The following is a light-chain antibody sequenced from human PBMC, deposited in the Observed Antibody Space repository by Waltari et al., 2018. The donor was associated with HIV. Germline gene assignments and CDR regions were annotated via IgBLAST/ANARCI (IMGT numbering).Light chain of an antibody. J-gene: IGKJ5*01. V-gene: IGKV3-20*01. Sequence: EIVLTQSPGPLSLSPGERATLSCRSSQIVSSNSLAWYQQRGGQAPRLLIYAASSRATGIPDRFSGSGSGTDFTLTISRLEPEDFAVYYCHEYGSSPPRTFGQGTRLEIK. CDR2: AAS. CDR3: HEYGSSPPRT. CDR1: QIVSSNS.